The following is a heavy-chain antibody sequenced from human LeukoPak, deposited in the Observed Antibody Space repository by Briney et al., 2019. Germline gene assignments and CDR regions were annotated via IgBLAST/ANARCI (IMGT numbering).Heavy chain of an antibody. CDR3: ARVRDGYRGFDY. D-gene: IGHD5-24*01. CDR2: IIPIFGTA. V-gene: IGHV1-69*13. Sequence: GASVKVSCKASGGTFGSYAISWVRQAPGQGLEWMGGIIPIFGTANYAQKFQGRVTITADESTSTAYMELSSLRSEDTAVYYCARVRDGYRGFDYWGQGTLVTVSS. J-gene: IGHJ4*02. CDR1: GGTFGSYA.